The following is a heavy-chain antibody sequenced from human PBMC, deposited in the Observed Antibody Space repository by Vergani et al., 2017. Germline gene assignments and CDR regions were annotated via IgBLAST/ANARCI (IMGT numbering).Heavy chain of an antibody. D-gene: IGHD5-12*01. Sequence: EVQLLESGGGLVQPGGSLRLSCAASGFTFSSYAMSWVRQAPGKGLEWVSAISGSGGSTYYADSVKGRFTISRDNSKNTLYLQMNSLRAEDTAVYYCAKDRRSGYDTRSVYYYGMDVWGQGTTVTVSS. CDR3: AKDRRSGYDTRSVYYYGMDV. V-gene: IGHV3-23*01. J-gene: IGHJ6*02. CDR2: ISGSGGST. CDR1: GFTFSSYA.